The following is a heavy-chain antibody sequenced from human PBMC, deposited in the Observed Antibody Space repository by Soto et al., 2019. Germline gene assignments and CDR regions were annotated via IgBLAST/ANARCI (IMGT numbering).Heavy chain of an antibody. Sequence: ASMQVSSKASGGTFSSYAISWVRQAPGQGLEWMGGIIPIFGTANYAQKFQVRVTITADKSTSTAYMELSSLRSEDTAVYYCASRAQNYDSSGYYYPYYYYYGMDVWGQGTTVTVSS. J-gene: IGHJ6*02. V-gene: IGHV1-69*06. CDR1: GGTFSSYA. CDR3: ASRAQNYDSSGYYYPYYYYYGMDV. CDR2: IIPIFGTA. D-gene: IGHD3-22*01.